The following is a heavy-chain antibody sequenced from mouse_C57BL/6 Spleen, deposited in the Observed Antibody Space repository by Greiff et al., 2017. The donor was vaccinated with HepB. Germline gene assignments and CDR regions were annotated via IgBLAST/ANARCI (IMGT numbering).Heavy chain of an antibody. J-gene: IGHJ1*03. V-gene: IGHV5-16*01. CDR2: INYDGSST. D-gene: IGHD1-1*01. CDR1: GFTFSDYY. CDR3: ARESTVVGNWYFDV. Sequence: EVHLVESEGGLVQPGSSMKLSCTASGFTFSDYYMAWVRQVPEKGLEWVANINYDGSSTYYLDSLKSRFIISRDNAKNILYLQMSSLKSEDTATYYCARESTVVGNWYFDVWGTGTTVTVSS.